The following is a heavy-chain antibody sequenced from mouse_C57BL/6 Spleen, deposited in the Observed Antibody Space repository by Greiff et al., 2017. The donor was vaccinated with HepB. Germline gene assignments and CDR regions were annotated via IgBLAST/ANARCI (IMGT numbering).Heavy chain of an antibody. CDR2: IHPNSGST. CDR1: GYTFTSYW. D-gene: IGHD2-4*01. J-gene: IGHJ4*01. V-gene: IGHV1-64*01. CDR3: ARERDDYVLDY. Sequence: VQLQQSGAELVKPGASVKLSCKASGYTFTSYWMHWVKQRPGQGLEWIGMIHPNSGSTNYNEKFKSKATLTVDKSSSTAYMQLSSLTSEDSAVYYCARERDDYVLDYWGQGTSVTVSS.